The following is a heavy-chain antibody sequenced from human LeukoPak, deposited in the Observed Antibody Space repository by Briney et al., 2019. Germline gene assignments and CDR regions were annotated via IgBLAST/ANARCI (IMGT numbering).Heavy chain of an antibody. CDR1: GFTFSTYG. J-gene: IGHJ3*01. Sequence: GGSLRLSCAAPGFTFSTYGMHWVRQAPGKGLEWVAVISYDGSNKYYADSVKGRFTVSRDNSKNTLYLQMNSLRAEDTAVYYCAKDGLGSEGGKAFDVWGQGPMVTVSS. D-gene: IGHD2-15*01. CDR3: AKDGLGSEGGKAFDV. V-gene: IGHV3-30*18. CDR2: ISYDGSNK.